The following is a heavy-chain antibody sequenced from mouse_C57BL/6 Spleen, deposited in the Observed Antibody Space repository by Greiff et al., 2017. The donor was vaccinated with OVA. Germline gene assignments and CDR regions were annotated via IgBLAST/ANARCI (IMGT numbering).Heavy chain of an antibody. D-gene: IGHD2-4*01. CDR3: ASGDYDEGWYFDV. CDR2: IDPSDSET. J-gene: IGHJ1*03. Sequence: VQLQQPGAELVRPGSSVKLSCKASGFTFTSYWMHWVKQRPIQGLEWIGNIDPSDSETHYNQKFKDKATLTVDKSSSTAYMQLSSLTSEDSAVYYCASGDYDEGWYFDVWGTGTTVTVSS. V-gene: IGHV1-52*01. CDR1: GFTFTSYW.